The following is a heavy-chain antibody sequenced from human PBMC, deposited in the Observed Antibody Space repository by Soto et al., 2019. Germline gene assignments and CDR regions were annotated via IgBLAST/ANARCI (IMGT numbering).Heavy chain of an antibody. Sequence: SQTLSLTCTVSGGSISSGGYYWSWIRQHPGKGLEWIGYIYYSGSTYYNPSLKSRVTISVDTSKNQFSLKLSSVTAADTAVYYCAREDSSSYYYYGMDVWGQGTTVTVSS. CDR2: IYYSGST. D-gene: IGHD6-6*01. CDR1: GGSISSGGYY. CDR3: AREDSSSYYYYGMDV. J-gene: IGHJ6*02. V-gene: IGHV4-31*03.